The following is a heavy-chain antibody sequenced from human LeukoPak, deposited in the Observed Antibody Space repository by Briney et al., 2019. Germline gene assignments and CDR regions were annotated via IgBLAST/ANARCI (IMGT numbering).Heavy chain of an antibody. CDR1: GGSFSGYY. D-gene: IGHD3-22*01. Sequence: SETLSLTCAVYGGSFSGYYWSWIRQPPGKGLEWSGEINHSGSTNYNPSLKSRVTISVDTSKNQFSLKLSSVTAADTAVYYCARLRGSGYYYRQHAFDIWGQGTMVTVSS. CDR3: ARLRGSGYYYRQHAFDI. V-gene: IGHV4-34*01. CDR2: INHSGST. J-gene: IGHJ3*02.